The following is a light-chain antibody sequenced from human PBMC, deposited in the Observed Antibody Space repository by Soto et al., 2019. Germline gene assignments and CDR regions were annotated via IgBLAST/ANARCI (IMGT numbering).Light chain of an antibody. CDR2: EVN. V-gene: IGLV2-14*01. CDR3: SSFTTTSTHV. J-gene: IGLJ1*01. CDR1: SSDIGAYDY. Sequence: QSALTQPASLSGSPGQSITISCTGTSSDIGAYDYVSWFQQHPGKAPKLMISEVNNRPSGVSTRFSGSKSGNTAYLTISGLQVEDEAEYFCSSFTTTSTHVFGAGTKVTV.